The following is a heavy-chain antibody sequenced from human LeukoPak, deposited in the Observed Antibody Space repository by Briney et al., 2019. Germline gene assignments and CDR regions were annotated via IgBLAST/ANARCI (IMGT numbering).Heavy chain of an antibody. Sequence: GGSLRLSCAASGFTFTTYDMHWVRQATGKGLEWVSAIGTTGDTYYPGSVKGRFTISRENAKNSLYLQMNSLRAGDTAVYYCARGQKYTSGYTVTELGSRYSDYWGQGTLVTVSP. CDR1: GFTFTTYD. J-gene: IGHJ4*02. D-gene: IGHD5-18*01. CDR3: ARGQKYTSGYTVTELGSRYSDY. CDR2: IGTTGDT. V-gene: IGHV3-13*01.